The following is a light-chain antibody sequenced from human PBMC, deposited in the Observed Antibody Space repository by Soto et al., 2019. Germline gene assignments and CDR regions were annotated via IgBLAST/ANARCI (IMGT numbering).Light chain of an antibody. CDR1: QSVSSY. Sequence: EIVMTQSPATLSVSPGERATLSCRARQSVSSYLAWYQQKPGQAPRLLIYGASTRATGIPARFSGSRSGTAFTLTISSRQSEDFSVYYCQQYKNWPPMAFGQGTQVEIK. CDR3: QQYKNWPPMA. V-gene: IGKV3-15*01. J-gene: IGKJ1*01. CDR2: GAS.